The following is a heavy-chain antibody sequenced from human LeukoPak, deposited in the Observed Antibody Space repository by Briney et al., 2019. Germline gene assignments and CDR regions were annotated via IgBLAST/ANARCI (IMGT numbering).Heavy chain of an antibody. J-gene: IGHJ5*02. CDR1: GFTFSNYA. CDR2: IRTSGDNT. V-gene: IGHV3-23*01. D-gene: IGHD6-19*01. CDR3: AKCVTGWPNWFDP. Sequence: GGSLRLSCAASGFTFSNYAMSWVRQAPGKGLEWVSTIRTSGDNTYYADSVKGRFTISRDNSKNTLYLQMISLRAEDTALYYCAKCVTGWPNWFDPWGQGTLVTVSS.